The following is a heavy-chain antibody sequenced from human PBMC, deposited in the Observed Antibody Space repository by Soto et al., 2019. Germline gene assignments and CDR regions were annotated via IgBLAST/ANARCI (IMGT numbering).Heavy chain of an antibody. D-gene: IGHD1-26*01. CDR1: GGNFSSYA. V-gene: IGHV1-69*13. Sequence: GASVKVSCKASGGNFSSYAISWVRQAPGQGLEWMGGIIPIFGTANYAQKFQGRVTITADESTSTAYMELSSLRSEDTAVYYCARDEHSGSYYYYYGMDVWGQGTTVTVSS. CDR3: ARDEHSGSYYYYYGMDV. J-gene: IGHJ6*02. CDR2: IIPIFGTA.